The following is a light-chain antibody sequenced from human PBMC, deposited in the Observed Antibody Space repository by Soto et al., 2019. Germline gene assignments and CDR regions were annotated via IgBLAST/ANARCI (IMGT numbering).Light chain of an antibody. CDR1: QSINNW. CDR2: DVS. V-gene: IGKV1-5*01. CDR3: QHCNTFWT. J-gene: IGKJ1*01. Sequence: DIQMTQSPSTLSASVGCRVTITCRASQSINNWLAWYQQKPGQAPKLLIYDVSTLESGVPSRFSGSGYGTEFTLTTSSLQPDDSATYYCQHCNTFWTFGQGTKVDIK.